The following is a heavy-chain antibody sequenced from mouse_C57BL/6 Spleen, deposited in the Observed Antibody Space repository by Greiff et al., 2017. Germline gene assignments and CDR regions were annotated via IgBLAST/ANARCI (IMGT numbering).Heavy chain of an antibody. CDR3: ARRGVYYYGSGDWFAY. J-gene: IGHJ3*01. D-gene: IGHD1-1*01. CDR2: IYPGDGDT. V-gene: IGHV1-82*01. Sequence: VQLQQSGPELVKPGASVKISCKASGYAFSSSWMNWVKQRPGKGLEWIGRIYPGDGDTNYNGKFKGKATLTADKSSSTAYMQLSSLTSEDSAVYFCARRGVYYYGSGDWFAYWGQGTLVTVSA. CDR1: GYAFSSSW.